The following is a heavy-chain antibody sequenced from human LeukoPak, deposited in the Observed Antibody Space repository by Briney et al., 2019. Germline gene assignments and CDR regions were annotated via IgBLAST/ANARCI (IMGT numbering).Heavy chain of an antibody. CDR1: GFTFSSYE. J-gene: IGHJ4*02. CDR2: ISSSSTYI. Sequence: GGSLRLSCAASGFTFSSYEMNWVRQAPGRGLEWVSSISSSSTYIYYADSVKGRFTISRDNAKNSLYLQMNSLRAEDTAVYYCARGSPTADDYWGQGTLVTVSS. CDR3: ARGSPTADDY. V-gene: IGHV3-21*01.